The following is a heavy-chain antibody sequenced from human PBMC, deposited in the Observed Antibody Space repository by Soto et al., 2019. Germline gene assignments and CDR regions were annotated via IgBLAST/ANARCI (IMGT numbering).Heavy chain of an antibody. V-gene: IGHV3-30-3*01. Sequence: QVQLVESGGGVVQPGRSLRLSCAASGFTFSSYAMHWVRQAPGKGLEWVAVISYDGSNKYYADSVKGRFTISRDNSKNKLYLQMTSVRAEDTAVYYCARAQWLPPYSYYGMDVWGQGTTVTVSS. D-gene: IGHD3-22*01. CDR3: ARAQWLPPYSYYGMDV. CDR2: ISYDGSNK. J-gene: IGHJ6*02. CDR1: GFTFSSYA.